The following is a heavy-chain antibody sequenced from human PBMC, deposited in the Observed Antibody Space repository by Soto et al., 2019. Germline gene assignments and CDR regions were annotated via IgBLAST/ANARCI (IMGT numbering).Heavy chain of an antibody. Sequence: PSETLSLTCTVSGESISNPHYHWSWLRQTPGKGLEWIGYISYTGSTFYISSLESRVTMSVGTSKNDFSLRLTSVTAADTAVYYCAATLRGVWFDPWGQGTLVTVSS. D-gene: IGHD3-10*01. V-gene: IGHV4-30-4*08. J-gene: IGHJ5*02. CDR2: ISYTGST. CDR3: AATLRGVWFDP. CDR1: GESISNPHYH.